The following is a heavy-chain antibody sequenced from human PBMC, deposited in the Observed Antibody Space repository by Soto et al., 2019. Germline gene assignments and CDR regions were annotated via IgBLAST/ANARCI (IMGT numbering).Heavy chain of an antibody. D-gene: IGHD3-10*01. CDR2: ISASGGST. CDR3: AKGSGHFVYNFDN. Sequence: EVQLLESGGGLVQPGGSLRLSCAASAFTFSSYAMSWVRQAPGKGLEWVSAISASGGSTYYADSVKGRFTISRDSSENPLSVQMRSLRADETAVYYCAKGSGHFVYNFDNWGQGTLVTVSS. CDR1: AFTFSSYA. J-gene: IGHJ4*02. V-gene: IGHV3-23*01.